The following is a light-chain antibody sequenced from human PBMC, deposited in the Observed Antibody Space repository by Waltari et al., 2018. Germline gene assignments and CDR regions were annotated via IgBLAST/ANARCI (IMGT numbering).Light chain of an antibody. Sequence: EIVLTQSPGTLYLSPGQSATLSCRPSQSVSSSYLAWYQQKPGQAPRLLIYGASSRATGIPDRFSGSGSGTDFTLTISRLEPEDFAVYYCQQYGSSPWTFGQGTKVEIK. V-gene: IGKV3-20*01. CDR2: GAS. CDR3: QQYGSSPWT. J-gene: IGKJ1*01. CDR1: QSVSSSY.